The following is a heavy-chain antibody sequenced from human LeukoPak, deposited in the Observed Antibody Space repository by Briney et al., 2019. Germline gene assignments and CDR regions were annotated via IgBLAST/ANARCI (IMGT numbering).Heavy chain of an antibody. J-gene: IGHJ4*02. CDR1: GFTFSSYT. CDR2: ISSTSSSI. Sequence: GGSLRLSCAASGFTFSSYTMSWVRQAPGKGLEWVSSISSTSSSIYYADSVKGRFTISRDNSKNTLYLQMNSLRAEDTAVYYCVSGSGSYRFDYWGQGTLVTVSS. V-gene: IGHV3-21*01. CDR3: VSGSGSYRFDY. D-gene: IGHD1-26*01.